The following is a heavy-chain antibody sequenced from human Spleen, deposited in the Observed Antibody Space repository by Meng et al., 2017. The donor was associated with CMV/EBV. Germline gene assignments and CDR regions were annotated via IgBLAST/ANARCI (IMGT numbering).Heavy chain of an antibody. CDR1: SRSTRGVR. D-gene: IGHD2-8*01. Sequence: SRSTRGVRVRCIRQPPGHALEWLGLVYSHADTRYSTSLKSRLTITTATYINRVVLTTSNMAPVDTATYYFAHAYYTNDACYWDWFDPWGQGTLVTVSS. J-gene: IGHJ5*02. CDR2: VYSHADT. CDR3: AHAYYTNDACYWDWFDP. V-gene: IGHV2-5*01.